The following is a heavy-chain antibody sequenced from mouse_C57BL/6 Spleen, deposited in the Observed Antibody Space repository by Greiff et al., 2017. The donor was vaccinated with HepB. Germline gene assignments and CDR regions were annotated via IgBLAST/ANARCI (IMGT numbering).Heavy chain of an antibody. CDR3: ARAFDYGSSYDWFAY. CDR1: GFTFSDYG. CDR2: ISSGSSTI. V-gene: IGHV5-17*01. J-gene: IGHJ3*01. D-gene: IGHD1-1*01. Sequence: EVKLVESGGGLVKPGGSLKLSCAASGFTFSDYGMHWVRQAPEKGLEWVAYISSGSSTIYYADTVKGRFTISRDNAKNTLFLQMTSLRSEDTAMYYCARAFDYGSSYDWFAYWGQGTLVTVSA.